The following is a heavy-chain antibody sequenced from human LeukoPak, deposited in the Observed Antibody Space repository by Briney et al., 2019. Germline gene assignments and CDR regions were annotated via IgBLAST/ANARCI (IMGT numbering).Heavy chain of an antibody. D-gene: IGHD3-3*01. J-gene: IGHJ6*03. CDR2: IKQDGSEK. CDR3: ATRSDYDFWSGTYYYYMDV. CDR1: GFTFSSYW. Sequence: GGSLRLSCAASGFTFSSYWMSWVRQAPGKVLEWVAYIKQDGSEKYYVDSVKGRFTISRDNAKNSLYLQMNSLRAEDTAVYYCATRSDYDFWSGTYYYYMDVWGKGTTVTVSS. V-gene: IGHV3-7*01.